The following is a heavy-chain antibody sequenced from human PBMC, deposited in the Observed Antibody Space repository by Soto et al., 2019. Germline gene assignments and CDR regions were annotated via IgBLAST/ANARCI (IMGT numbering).Heavy chain of an antibody. D-gene: IGHD6-6*01. CDR3: AKCFTVKKAGRNYYYYYMDF. CDR2: ISGSGGST. Sequence: EVQLLESGGGLVQPGGYLRLSCAASGFIFNDYAMTWVRQAPGKGLEWVSGISGSGGSTYYADSVKGRFTISRDNSKNTRYLQMSSLRGEDTALYYCAKCFTVKKAGRNYYYYYMDFWGKGTTVTVSS. J-gene: IGHJ6*03. CDR1: GFIFNDYA. V-gene: IGHV3-23*01.